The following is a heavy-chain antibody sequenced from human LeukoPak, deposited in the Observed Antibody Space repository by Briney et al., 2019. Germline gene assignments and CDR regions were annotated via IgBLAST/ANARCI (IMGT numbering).Heavy chain of an antibody. CDR2: ISYDGNKK. V-gene: IGHV3-30*03. D-gene: IGHD1-1*01. CDR3: AYYHVNEEPPTF. CDR1: GFTFNTYG. Sequence: PGGSLRLSCAVSGFTFNTYGIHWVRQTPGKGLQWVALISYDGNKKYYTDSVKGRFTISRDNSKNTLYLQMNSLRAEDTAVYYCAYYHVNEEPPTFWGQGTLVTVSS. J-gene: IGHJ4*02.